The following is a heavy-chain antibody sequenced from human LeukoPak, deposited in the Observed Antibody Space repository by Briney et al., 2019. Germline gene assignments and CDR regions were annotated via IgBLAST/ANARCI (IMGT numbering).Heavy chain of an antibody. Sequence: ASVKLSCKTSAGTFNNSAISCVRQSPGQGLEWLGGILPLFGTAGYAQQFQGRVTITKHESTTTVYLELPSLTSDDTAVYYCARDVHGDYGSGWFDPWGQGTLVSVSS. V-gene: IGHV1-69*05. J-gene: IGHJ5*02. CDR3: ARDVHGDYGSGWFDP. CDR2: ILPLFGTA. CDR1: AGTFNNSA. D-gene: IGHD4-17*01.